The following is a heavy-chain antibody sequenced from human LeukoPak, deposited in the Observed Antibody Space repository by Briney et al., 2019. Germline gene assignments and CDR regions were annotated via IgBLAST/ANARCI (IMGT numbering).Heavy chain of an antibody. CDR2: IYYSGST. J-gene: IGHJ4*02. V-gene: IGHV4-34*01. CDR3: AREIAVAGADY. D-gene: IGHD6-19*01. CDR1: GRSFSGYY. Sequence: SETLSLTCAVYGRSFSGYYWSWIRQPPGKGLEWIGSIYYSGSTYYNPSLKSRVTISVDTSKNQFSLKLSSVTAADTAVYYCAREIAVAGADYWGQGTLVTVSS.